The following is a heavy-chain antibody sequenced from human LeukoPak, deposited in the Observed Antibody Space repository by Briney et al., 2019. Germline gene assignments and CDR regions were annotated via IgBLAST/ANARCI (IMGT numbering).Heavy chain of an antibody. Sequence: PGGSLRLSCAASGFTFSSYSMNWVRQAPGKGLEWVSYISSSSSTIYYADSVKGRFTISRDNAKNTLYLQMNSLRAEDTAVYYCAKGRITIFGVVTGFDYWGQGTLVTVSS. D-gene: IGHD3-3*01. CDR3: AKGRITIFGVVTGFDY. V-gene: IGHV3-48*01. CDR2: ISSSSSTI. CDR1: GFTFSSYS. J-gene: IGHJ4*02.